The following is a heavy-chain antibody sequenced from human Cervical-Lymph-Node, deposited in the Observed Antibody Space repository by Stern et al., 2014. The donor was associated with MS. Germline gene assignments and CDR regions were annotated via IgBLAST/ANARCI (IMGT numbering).Heavy chain of an antibody. CDR1: GFTFDDYA. Sequence: EVQLVESGGGLVQPGRSLGLSCAASGFTFDDYAMHRVRQAPGQRLEWVSGISWNSGSIVHADQVKGRFTISRDNAKNSTYLKMNSLRAEDTALYYCAKDTDYGDYVRYFDYWGQGTLVTVSS. CDR2: ISWNSGSI. CDR3: AKDTDYGDYVRYFDY. J-gene: IGHJ4*02. V-gene: IGHV3-9*01. D-gene: IGHD4-17*01.